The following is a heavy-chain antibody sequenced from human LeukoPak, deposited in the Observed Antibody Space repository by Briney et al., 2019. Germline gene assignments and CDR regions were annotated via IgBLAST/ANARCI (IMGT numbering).Heavy chain of an antibody. CDR3: ARDSAVTPYGMDV. CDR1: GGSISSGGYF. CDR2: FYATGGT. D-gene: IGHD4-17*01. Sequence: SETLSLTCTVSGGSISSGGYFWSWIRQPAGKGLEWIGRFYATGGTNYNPSLQSRVTISVDTSKNQFSLKLRSVTAADTAVYYCARDSAVTPYGMDVWGQGTTVTVSS. J-gene: IGHJ6*02. V-gene: IGHV4-61*02.